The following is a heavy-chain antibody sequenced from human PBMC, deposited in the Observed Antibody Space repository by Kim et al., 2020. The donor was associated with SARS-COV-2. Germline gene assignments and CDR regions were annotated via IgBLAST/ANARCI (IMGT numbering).Heavy chain of an antibody. CDR2: VFYTGST. CDR3: ARAPRGRERLAFAY. V-gene: IGHV4-59*01. D-gene: IGHD6-19*01. J-gene: IGHJ4*02. Sequence: SETLSLTCTVSGGPISTYYWNWIRQTPGKGLEWIGYVFYTGSTSYNPSLKSRVTISVDTSENQFSLELKSVTAADSGVYYCARAPRGRERLAFAYWGQG. CDR1: GGPISTYY.